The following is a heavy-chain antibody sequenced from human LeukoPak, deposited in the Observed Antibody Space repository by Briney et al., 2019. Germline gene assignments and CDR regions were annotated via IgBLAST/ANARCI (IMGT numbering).Heavy chain of an antibody. CDR1: GYSISSGYY. V-gene: IGHV4-38-2*02. J-gene: IGHJ4*02. CDR2: INHSGST. Sequence: SETLSLTCTVSGYSISSGYYWGWIRQPPGKGLEWIGEINHSGSTNYNPSLKSRVTISVDTSKNQFSLKLSSVTAADTAVYYCAMSITMIIVIAKRPPTIDYWGQGTLVTVSS. D-gene: IGHD3-22*01. CDR3: AMSITMIIVIAKRPPTIDY.